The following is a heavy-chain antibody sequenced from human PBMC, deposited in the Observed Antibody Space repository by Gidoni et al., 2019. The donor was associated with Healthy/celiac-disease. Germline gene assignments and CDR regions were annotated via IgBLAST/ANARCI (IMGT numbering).Heavy chain of an antibody. J-gene: IGHJ4*02. CDR3: ARESSLLGGGFDY. D-gene: IGHD1-26*01. Sequence: QVQLVESGGGVVQPGRSLRLSCAASGFTFSSYAMHCVRQAPGKGLEWVAVISYDGSNKYYADSVKGLFTISRDNSKNTLYLQMNSLRAEDTAVYYCARESSLLGGGFDYWGQGTLVTVSS. V-gene: IGHV3-30*01. CDR1: GFTFSSYA. CDR2: ISYDGSNK.